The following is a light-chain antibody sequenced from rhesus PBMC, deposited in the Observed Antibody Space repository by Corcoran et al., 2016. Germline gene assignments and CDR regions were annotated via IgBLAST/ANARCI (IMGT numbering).Light chain of an antibody. J-gene: IGLJ1*01. CDR2: EVS. V-gene: IGLV2-23*02. Sequence: QSALTQPPSVSKSLGQSVTISCTGTSSDIGGYNGVSWYQQHSGTAPKFMIYEVSKRPSGVSDRFSGSKSGNTASLTISGLQAEDEADYYCSSYAGSNTYIFGTGTRLTV. CDR1: SSDIGGYNG. CDR3: SSYAGSNTYI.